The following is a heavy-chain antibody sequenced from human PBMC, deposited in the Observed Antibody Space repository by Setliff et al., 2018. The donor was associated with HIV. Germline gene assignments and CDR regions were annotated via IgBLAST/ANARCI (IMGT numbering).Heavy chain of an antibody. Sequence: VASVKVSCKASGFTFTNSAVQWVRQARGQRLEWIGWIVVGSGNTNYAQKFQERVTITRDMSTSRAYMELSGLRTEDTAVYYCAADPQTGTTSYDAFDIWGQGTVVT. J-gene: IGHJ3*02. CDR1: GFTFTNSA. D-gene: IGHD1-7*01. CDR3: AADPQTGTTSYDAFDI. V-gene: IGHV1-58*01. CDR2: IVVGSGNT.